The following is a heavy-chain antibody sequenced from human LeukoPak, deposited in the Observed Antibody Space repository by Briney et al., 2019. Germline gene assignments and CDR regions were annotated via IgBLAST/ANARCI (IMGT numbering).Heavy chain of an antibody. CDR2: IYSGGST. D-gene: IGHD1-1*01. V-gene: IGHV3-53*01. CDR1: GFTVSSNY. CDR3: ARGRQPSQAHAFDI. J-gene: IGHJ3*02. Sequence: GGSLRLSCAASGFTVSSNYMSWVRQAPGKGLEWVSVIYSGGSTYYADSVKGRFTISRDNSKNTLYLQMNSLRAEDTAVYYCARGRQPSQAHAFDIWGQGTMVTVSS.